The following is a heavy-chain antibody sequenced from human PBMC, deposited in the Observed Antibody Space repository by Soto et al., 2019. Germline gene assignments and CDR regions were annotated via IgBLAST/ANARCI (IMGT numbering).Heavy chain of an antibody. V-gene: IGHV1-69*02. Sequence: QVQLVQSGAEVKKPGSSVKVSCKASGGTFSSYTISWVRQAPGQGLEWMGRIIPILGIANYAQKFQGRVTITADKSTSTAYMELSSLRSEDTAVYYCASPGSSGGTTSTDYYGDYEGFDLWGRGTLVTVSS. CDR2: IIPILGIA. CDR3: ASPGSSGGTTSTDYYGDYEGFDL. CDR1: GGTFSSYT. D-gene: IGHD4-17*01. J-gene: IGHJ2*01.